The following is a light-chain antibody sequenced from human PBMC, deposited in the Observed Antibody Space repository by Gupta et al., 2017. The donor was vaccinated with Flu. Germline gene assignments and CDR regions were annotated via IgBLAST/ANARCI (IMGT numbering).Light chain of an antibody. Sequence: PSSLAASVGDIVTITCRVIQGIRNELGWYQQKPGKAPKRLIYSSSSLHSGVPSRFSGSGSETEFTLTISSLQPEDFATYYCLQHNAFPFTFGQGTKVEIK. CDR3: LQHNAFPFT. CDR2: SSS. CDR1: QGIRNE. V-gene: IGKV1-17*01. J-gene: IGKJ2*01.